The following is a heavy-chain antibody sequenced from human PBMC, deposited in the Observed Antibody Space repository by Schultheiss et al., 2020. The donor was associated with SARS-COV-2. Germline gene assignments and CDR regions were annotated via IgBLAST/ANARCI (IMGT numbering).Heavy chain of an antibody. CDR2: ISGSGGST. CDR1: GFTFSSYA. D-gene: IGHD6-19*01. Sequence: GESLKISCAASGFTFSSYAMSWVRQAPGKGLEWVSAISGSGGSTYYADSVKGRFTISRDNSKNTLYLQMNSLRAEDTAVYYCAKDGGVLYSSGWYDRDAFDIWGQGTMVTVSS. V-gene: IGHV3-23*01. J-gene: IGHJ3*02. CDR3: AKDGGVLYSSGWYDRDAFDI.